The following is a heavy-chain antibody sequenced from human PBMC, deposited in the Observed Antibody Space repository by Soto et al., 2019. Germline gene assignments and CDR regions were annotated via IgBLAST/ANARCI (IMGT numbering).Heavy chain of an antibody. CDR1: GFTFSSYA. CDR2: ISYDGSNK. J-gene: IGHJ6*02. V-gene: IGHV3-30-3*01. D-gene: IGHD6-19*01. Sequence: QVQLVESGGGVVQPGRSLRLSCAASGFTFSSYAMHWVRQAPGKGLEWVAVISYDGSNKYYADSVKGRFTISRDNSKNTLYLQMNGLRAEDTAVDYCARSASGIAVAGTQYYGMDVWGQGTTVTVSS. CDR3: ARSASGIAVAGTQYYGMDV.